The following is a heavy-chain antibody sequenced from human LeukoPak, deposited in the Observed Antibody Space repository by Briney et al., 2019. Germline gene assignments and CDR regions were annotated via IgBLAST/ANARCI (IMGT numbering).Heavy chain of an antibody. J-gene: IGHJ5*02. CDR2: ISYDGSNK. CDR1: GFTFSSYG. CDR3: ASVGRDYSNYVVH. D-gene: IGHD4-11*01. Sequence: GGSLRLSCAASGFTFSSYGMHWVRQAPGKGLEWVAVISYDGSNKYYADSVKGRFTISRDNAKNSLYLQMNSLRAEDTAVYYCASVGRDYSNYVVHWGQGTLVTVSS. V-gene: IGHV3-30*03.